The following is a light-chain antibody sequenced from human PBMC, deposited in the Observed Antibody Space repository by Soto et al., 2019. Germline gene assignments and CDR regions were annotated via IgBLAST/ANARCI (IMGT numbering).Light chain of an antibody. CDR2: DVS. CDR3: SSSTSSSTLSTYV. J-gene: IGLJ1*01. CDR1: SSDVGGYNY. V-gene: IGLV2-14*03. Sequence: QSALTQPASVSGSPGQSITISCTGTSSDVGGYNYVSWYQHHPGKAPKLMIYDVSNRPSGVSNRFSGSKSGNTASLIISGLQAEEEADYYCSSSTSSSTLSTYVFGTGTKVTVL.